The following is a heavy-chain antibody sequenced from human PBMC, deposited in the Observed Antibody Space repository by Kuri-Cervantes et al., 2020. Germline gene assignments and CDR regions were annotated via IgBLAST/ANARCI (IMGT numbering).Heavy chain of an antibody. Sequence: GESLKISCAASGFTFSSYAIHWVCQAPGKGLEWVAVISYDGSNKYYADSVKGRFTISRDNSKNTLSLQMNSLRAEDTAVYYCARDNSPKLKNFAFWGQGTLVTVSS. J-gene: IGHJ4*02. CDR1: GFTFSSYA. CDR2: ISYDGSNK. V-gene: IGHV3-30-3*01. CDR3: ARDNSPKLKNFAF. D-gene: IGHD3-10*01.